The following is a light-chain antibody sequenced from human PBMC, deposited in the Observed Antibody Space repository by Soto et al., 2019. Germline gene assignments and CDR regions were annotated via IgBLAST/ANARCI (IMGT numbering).Light chain of an antibody. CDR3: TSNAGSSPVV. Sequence: QSVLTQPPSASGSPGQSVTISCTGTSSDVGGYNYVSWYQQHPGKAPKLMIYEVSKRPSGVPHRFSGSTSGNTASLTVSGLQADDEAYYYTTSNAGSSPVVFGGGTKLTVL. CDR2: EVS. CDR1: SSDVGGYNY. J-gene: IGLJ2*01. V-gene: IGLV2-8*01.